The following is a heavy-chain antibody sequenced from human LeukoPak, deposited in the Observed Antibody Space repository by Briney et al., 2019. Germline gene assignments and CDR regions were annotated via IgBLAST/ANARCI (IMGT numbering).Heavy chain of an antibody. D-gene: IGHD6-6*01. CDR3: ASLQSPDSSSNDWFDP. Sequence: SETLSLTCTVSGGSISGHYWNWIRQPPGKGLEWIGYIHYSGDTNYNRSLKSRVAISVDTSRNQFSLKLSSVTAADTAVYYCASLQSPDSSSNDWFDPWGQGTLVTVSS. V-gene: IGHV4-59*11. CDR1: GGSISGHY. J-gene: IGHJ5*02. CDR2: IHYSGDT.